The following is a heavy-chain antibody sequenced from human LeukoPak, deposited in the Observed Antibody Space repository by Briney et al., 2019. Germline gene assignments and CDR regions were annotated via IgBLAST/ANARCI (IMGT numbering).Heavy chain of an antibody. J-gene: IGHJ4*02. CDR3: ARRQQLGGFDY. CDR1: GYSISSGYY. Sequence: PSETLSLTCTVSGYSISSGYYWGWIRQPPGKGLEWIGSIYHSGSTYYNPSLKSRVTISVDTSKNQFSLKLSSVTAADTAVYYCARRQQLGGFDYWGQGTLVTVSS. CDR2: IYHSGST. V-gene: IGHV4-38-2*02. D-gene: IGHD6-13*01.